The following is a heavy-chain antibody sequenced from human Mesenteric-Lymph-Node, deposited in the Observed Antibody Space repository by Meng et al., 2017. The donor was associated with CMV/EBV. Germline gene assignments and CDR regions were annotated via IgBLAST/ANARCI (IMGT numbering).Heavy chain of an antibody. CDR1: GYTFTGYY. CDR3: ASVGVGATLPFDY. D-gene: IGHD1-26*01. Sequence: ASVKVSCKASGYTFTGYYMHWVRQAPGQGLEWMGWINPNSGGTNYAQKFQGRVTMTRDTSTSTAYMELSRLRSDDTAVYYCASVGVGATLPFDYWGQGTLVTVSS. V-gene: IGHV1-2*02. CDR2: INPNSGGT. J-gene: IGHJ4*02.